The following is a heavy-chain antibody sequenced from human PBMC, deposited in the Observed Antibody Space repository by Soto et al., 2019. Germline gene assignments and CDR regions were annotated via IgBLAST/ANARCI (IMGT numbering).Heavy chain of an antibody. D-gene: IGHD3-22*01. Sequence: ASVKVSCKASGYTFTSYYMHWVRQAPGQGLEWMGIINPSGGSTSYAQKFQGRVTMTRDTSTSTVYMELSSLRSEDTAMYYCARHPWLYDSSGYYNWFDPWGQGTLVTVSS. CDR2: INPSGGST. CDR1: GYTFTSYY. CDR3: ARHPWLYDSSGYYNWFDP. J-gene: IGHJ5*02. V-gene: IGHV1-46*01.